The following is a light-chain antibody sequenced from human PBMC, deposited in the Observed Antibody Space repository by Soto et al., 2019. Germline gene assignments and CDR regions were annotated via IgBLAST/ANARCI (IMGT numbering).Light chain of an antibody. J-gene: IGKJ1*01. CDR2: STS. CDR3: QQSFSVPPT. V-gene: IGKV1-39*01. CDR1: QSISSY. Sequence: IQMTQSPSSLSASVGDRVTITWRASQSISSYLNWYQQKPGKAPKLLIYSTSNLQSGVPSGFSGSGSGTNFSLTISNLQPEDFATYYCQQSFSVPPTFGQGTKVDI.